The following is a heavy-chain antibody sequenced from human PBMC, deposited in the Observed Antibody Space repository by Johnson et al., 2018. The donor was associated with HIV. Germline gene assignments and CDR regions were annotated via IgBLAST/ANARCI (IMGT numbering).Heavy chain of an antibody. Sequence: VQLVESGGGLAQPGRSLRLSCAASGFTFSSYAMSWVRQAPGKGLEWVSAISGSGGSTYYADSVKGRFTISRDNSKNTLNLQMNSLRAEDTAGYYCAKGYGDYEGNAFDIWGQGTMVTVSS. CDR3: AKGYGDYEGNAFDI. CDR1: GFTFSSYA. CDR2: ISGSGGST. D-gene: IGHD4-17*01. V-gene: IGHV3-23*04. J-gene: IGHJ3*02.